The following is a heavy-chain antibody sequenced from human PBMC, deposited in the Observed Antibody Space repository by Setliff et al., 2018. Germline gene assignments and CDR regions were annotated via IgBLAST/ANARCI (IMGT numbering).Heavy chain of an antibody. Sequence: SETLSLTCAVYGGSFSGYYWSWIRQPPGKGLEWIGEINHSGSTNYNPSLKSRVTISVDTSKNQFSLKLSSVTAADTAVYYCARGKVPYDYVWGRYRYEDYYYGMDVWGQGTTVTVSS. J-gene: IGHJ6*02. CDR2: INHSGST. CDR1: GGSFSGYY. V-gene: IGHV4-34*01. CDR3: ARGKVPYDYVWGRYRYEDYYYGMDV. D-gene: IGHD3-16*02.